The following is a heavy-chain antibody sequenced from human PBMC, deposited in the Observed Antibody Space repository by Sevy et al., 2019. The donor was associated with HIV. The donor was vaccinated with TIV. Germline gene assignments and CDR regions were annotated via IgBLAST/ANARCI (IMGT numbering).Heavy chain of an antibody. V-gene: IGHV3-64D*06. J-gene: IGHJ2*01. CDR3: VKEALGPDGYGYFDV. CDR1: GFTFNNYA. Sequence: GGSLRLSCLASGFTFNNYALHWVRQAPGKRLEYVSAINSNGRNTYYADSVIGRFTISRDNSKNTLYLQMSSLRIEDPAVNYCVKEALGPDGYGYFDVWAETPWSPSPQ. CDR2: INSNGRNT. D-gene: IGHD1-26*01.